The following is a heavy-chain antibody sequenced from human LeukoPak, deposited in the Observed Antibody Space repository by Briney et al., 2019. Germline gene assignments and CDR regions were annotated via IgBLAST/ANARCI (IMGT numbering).Heavy chain of an antibody. CDR2: IYYSGST. Sequence: SQTLSLTCTVSGGSISSGDYYWSWIRQPPGKGLEWIGYIYYSGSTYYNPSLKSRVTISVDTSKNQFSLKLSSVTAADTAVDYCARFDCSSTSCAGGWFDPWGQGTLVTVSS. J-gene: IGHJ5*02. D-gene: IGHD2-2*01. CDR3: ARFDCSSTSCAGGWFDP. CDR1: GGSISSGDYY. V-gene: IGHV4-30-4*08.